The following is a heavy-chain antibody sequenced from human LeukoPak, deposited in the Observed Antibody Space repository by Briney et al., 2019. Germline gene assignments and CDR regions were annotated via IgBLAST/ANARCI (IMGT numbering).Heavy chain of an antibody. CDR1: GGSISSASYY. V-gene: IGHV4-61*02. CDR3: ARGGLYCTNGVCYTWFDP. Sequence: SETLSLTCTVSGGSISSASYYWSWIRQPAGKGLEWIGRIYTTGSTNYNPSLKSRVTISLDTSKSQFSLKLSSVTAADTAVYYCARGGLYCTNGVCYTWFDPWGQGTLVTVSS. D-gene: IGHD2-8*01. CDR2: IYTTGST. J-gene: IGHJ5*02.